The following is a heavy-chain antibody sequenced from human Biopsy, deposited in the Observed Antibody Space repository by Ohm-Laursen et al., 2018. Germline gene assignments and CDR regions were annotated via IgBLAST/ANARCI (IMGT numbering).Heavy chain of an antibody. CDR1: GGSISSGGSY. Sequence: SDTLSLTWIVSGGSISSGGSYWSWIRQRPGKGLEWIGYIFNSANTYYNPSLKNLITISGDTSKNQFSLKLNSVTAADTAVYYCARGDYFDSNGYFWFDPWGQGTLVTVSS. CDR2: IFNSANT. D-gene: IGHD3-22*01. V-gene: IGHV4-31*01. J-gene: IGHJ5*02. CDR3: ARGDYFDSNGYFWFDP.